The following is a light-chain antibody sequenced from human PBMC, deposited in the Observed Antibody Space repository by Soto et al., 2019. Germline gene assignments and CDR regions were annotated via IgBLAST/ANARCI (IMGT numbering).Light chain of an antibody. J-gene: IGLJ1*01. CDR2: DVT. Sequence: QSVLTQPASVSGSPGQSITISCTGSSSDVGGYNYVSWYQQHPGKAPKLMIYDVTNRPSGISNRFSGSKSGNTASLTISGLQAEDEADYYRSSYTSISALEGFGTGTKATVL. CDR1: SSDVGGYNY. CDR3: SSYTSISALEG. V-gene: IGLV2-14*01.